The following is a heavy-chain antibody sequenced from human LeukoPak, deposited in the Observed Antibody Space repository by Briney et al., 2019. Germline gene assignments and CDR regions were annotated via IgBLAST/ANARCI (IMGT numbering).Heavy chain of an antibody. V-gene: IGHV3-33*01. CDR2: IWYDGSNK. CDR1: GFTFSSYG. Sequence: GGSLRLSCSASGFTFSSYGMHWVRQAPGKGLEWVAVIWYDGSNKYYADSVKGRFTISRDNSKNTLYLQMNSLRAEDTAVYYWARAFNPAGPLPGYGGQGPRAPVSS. J-gene: IGHJ4*02. CDR3: ARAFNPAGPLPGY.